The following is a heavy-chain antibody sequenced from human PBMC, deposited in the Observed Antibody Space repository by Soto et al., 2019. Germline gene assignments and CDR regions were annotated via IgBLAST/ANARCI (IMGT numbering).Heavy chain of an antibody. Sequence: ASVKVSCKAFGYTFTGYYMHWVRQAPGQGLEWMGWINPNSGGTNYAQKFQGWVTMTRDTSISTAYMELSRLRSDDTAVYYCAREQGDYVEGFDYWGQGTLVTVSS. J-gene: IGHJ4*02. V-gene: IGHV1-2*04. D-gene: IGHD4-17*01. CDR1: GYTFTGYY. CDR3: AREQGDYVEGFDY. CDR2: INPNSGGT.